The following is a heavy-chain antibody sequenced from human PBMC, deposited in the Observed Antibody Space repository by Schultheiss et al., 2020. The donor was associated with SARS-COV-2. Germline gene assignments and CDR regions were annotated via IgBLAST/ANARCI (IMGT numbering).Heavy chain of an antibody. Sequence: GGSLRLSCAASGFTFSSYDMHWVRQATGKGLEWVSAIGTAGDTYYPGSVKGRFTISRENAKNSLYLQMNSLRAEDTAVYYCARTVDQLPKGVLRYWGQGTLVTVSS. CDR3: ARTVDQLPKGVLRY. CDR1: GFTFSSYD. J-gene: IGHJ4*02. D-gene: IGHD2-2*01. CDR2: IGTAGDT. V-gene: IGHV3-13*01.